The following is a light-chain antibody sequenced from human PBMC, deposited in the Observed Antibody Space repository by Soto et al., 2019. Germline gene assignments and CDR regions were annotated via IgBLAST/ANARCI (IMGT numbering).Light chain of an antibody. J-gene: IGKJ5*01. CDR1: QSVLYSSNNKNY. V-gene: IGKV4-1*01. Sequence: DIVMTRSPDSLAVSLGERATINCKSSQSVLYSSNNKNYLAWYQQKPGQPPKLLIYWASTWESGVPDRFSGSGSGTDFTLTISSLQAEDVAVYYCQQYYSTPITFGQGTRLEIK. CDR3: QQYYSTPIT. CDR2: WAS.